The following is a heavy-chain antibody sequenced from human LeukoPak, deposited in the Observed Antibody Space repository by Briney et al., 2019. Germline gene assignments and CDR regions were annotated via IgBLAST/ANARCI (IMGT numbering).Heavy chain of an antibody. D-gene: IGHD3-16*02. CDR2: INHSGST. J-gene: IGHJ4*02. Sequence: PSETLSLTCAVYGGSFSGYYWSWIRQPPGKGLEWIGEINHSGSTNYNPSLKSRVTISVDTSKNQFSLKLSSVTAADTAVYYCARLVSLGLYGYVWGSYRQYFDYWGQGTLVTVSS. CDR1: GGSFSGYY. CDR3: ARLVSLGLYGYVWGSYRQYFDY. V-gene: IGHV4-34*01.